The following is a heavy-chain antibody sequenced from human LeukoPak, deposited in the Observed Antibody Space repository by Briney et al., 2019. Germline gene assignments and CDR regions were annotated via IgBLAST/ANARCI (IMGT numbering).Heavy chain of an antibody. CDR2: ISYDGSNK. CDR1: GFTFDDYA. J-gene: IGHJ6*02. Sequence: GGSLRLSCAASGFTFDDYAVHWVRQAPGKGLEWVAVISYDGSNKYYADSVKGRFTISRDNSKNTLYLQMNSLRAEDTAVYYCAKELTGAYYYYGMDVWGQGTTVTVSS. CDR3: AKELTGAYYYYGMDV. D-gene: IGHD1-20*01. V-gene: IGHV3-30*18.